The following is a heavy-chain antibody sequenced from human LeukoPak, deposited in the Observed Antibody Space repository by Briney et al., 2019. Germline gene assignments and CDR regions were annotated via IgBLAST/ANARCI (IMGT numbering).Heavy chain of an antibody. J-gene: IGHJ4*02. CDR1: GGSISSGGYY. V-gene: IGHV4-30-2*01. D-gene: IGHD1-26*01. Sequence: SETLSLTCTVSGGSISSGGYYRSWIRQPPGKGLEWIGYIYHSGSTYYNPSLKSRVTISVDRSKNQFSLKLSSVTAADTAVYYCARGKVGATTAFDYWGQGTLVTVSS. CDR2: IYHSGST. CDR3: ARGKVGATTAFDY.